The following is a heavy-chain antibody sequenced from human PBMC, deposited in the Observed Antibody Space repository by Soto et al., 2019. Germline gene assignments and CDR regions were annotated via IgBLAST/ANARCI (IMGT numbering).Heavy chain of an antibody. CDR2: ISAYNGNT. J-gene: IGHJ4*02. CDR1: GYTFPSYG. V-gene: IGHV1-18*04. D-gene: IGHD6-19*01. CDR3: ARGSSSGDIAVAGGFDY. Sequence: QVQLVQSGAEVKKPGASVKVSCKASGYTFPSYGISWVRQAPGQGLEWMGWISAYNGNTNYAEKLQGRVTMTTDTSTSTAYMELRSLRSDDTAVYYCARGSSSGDIAVAGGFDYWGQGTLVTVSS.